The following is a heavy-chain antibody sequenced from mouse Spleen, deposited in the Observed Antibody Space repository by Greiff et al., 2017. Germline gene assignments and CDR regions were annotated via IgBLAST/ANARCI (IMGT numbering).Heavy chain of an antibody. Sequence: VKLQESGPGLVQPSQSLSITCTVSGFSLTSYGVHWVRQSPGKGLEWLGVIWSGGSTDYNAAFISRLSISKDNSKSQVFFKMNSLQADDTAIYYCARNLDYGNYGYFDYWGQGTTLTVSS. V-gene: IGHV2-2*01. CDR2: IWSGGST. CDR1: GFSLTSYG. CDR3: ARNLDYGNYGYFDY. J-gene: IGHJ2*01. D-gene: IGHD2-1*01.